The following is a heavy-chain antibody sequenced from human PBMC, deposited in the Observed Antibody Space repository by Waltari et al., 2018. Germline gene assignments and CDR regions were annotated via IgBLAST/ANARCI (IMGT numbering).Heavy chain of an antibody. CDR2: GRADSADR. CDR3: AKVRGFTISGVGRGYYFDH. V-gene: IGHV3-30*02. CDR1: GFTFTNYG. Sequence: QVQLVESGGGVVQPGGSLRLSCAASGFTFTNYGMHWVRQAEGKGLEWVAFGRADSADRDYLGSVKGRFTISRDNSKNMLYCQMNRRRPGDTAVYYCAKVRGFTISGVGRGYYFDHWGPGTLVTVSS. D-gene: IGHD3-3*01. J-gene: IGHJ4*02.